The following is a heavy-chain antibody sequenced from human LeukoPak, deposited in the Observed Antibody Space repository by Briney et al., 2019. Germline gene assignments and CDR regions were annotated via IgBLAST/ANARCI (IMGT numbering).Heavy chain of an antibody. CDR3: ARGRYYDDSSGYPFDY. V-gene: IGHV3-23*01. J-gene: IGHJ4*02. Sequence: GGSLRLSCAASGFTFSSYAMSWVRQAPGKGLEWVSAISGSGGSTYYADSVKGRFTISRDNSKNTLYLQMNSLRAEDTAVYYCARGRYYDDSSGYPFDYWGQGTLVTVSS. D-gene: IGHD3-22*01. CDR2: ISGSGGST. CDR1: GFTFSSYA.